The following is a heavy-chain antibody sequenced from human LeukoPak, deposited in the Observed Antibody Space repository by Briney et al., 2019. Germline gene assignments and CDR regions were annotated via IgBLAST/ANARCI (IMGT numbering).Heavy chain of an antibody. CDR1: GFTVSSNY. CDR2: IYSGGYT. Sequence: PGGSLRLSCAASGFTVSSNYMTWVRQAPGKGLEWVSVIYSGGYTYYADSVKGRFTISRDNSKNTLYLQMNSLRAEDTAVYYCAKDAYSYGYLDYWGQGTLVTVSS. V-gene: IGHV3-53*01. D-gene: IGHD5-18*01. CDR3: AKDAYSYGYLDY. J-gene: IGHJ4*02.